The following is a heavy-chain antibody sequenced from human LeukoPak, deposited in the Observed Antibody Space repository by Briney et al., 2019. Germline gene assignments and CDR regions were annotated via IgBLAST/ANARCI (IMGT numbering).Heavy chain of an antibody. Sequence: GGSLRLSCAASGFTFSSYAMHWVRQAPGKGLEWVAVISYDGSNKYYADSVKGRFTISRDNSKNTLYLQMNSLRAEDTAVYYCARDNWNDVGPYYYYGMDVWGQGTTVTVSS. J-gene: IGHJ6*02. CDR1: GFTFSSYA. V-gene: IGHV3-30-3*01. CDR3: ARDNWNDVGPYYYYGMDV. CDR2: ISYDGSNK. D-gene: IGHD1-20*01.